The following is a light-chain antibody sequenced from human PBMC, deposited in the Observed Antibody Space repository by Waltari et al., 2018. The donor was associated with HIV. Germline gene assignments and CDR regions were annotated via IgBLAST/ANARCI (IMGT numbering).Light chain of an antibody. CDR2: EVT. CDR3: SSYATGNTYV. V-gene: IGLV2-23*02. CDR1: NSDIG. Sequence: QSALTQPASVSGSPGQSITISCTGTNSDIGKVPKVLIFEVTTRPSGISHRFSGSKSDNTASLTISGLQAEDEADYYCSSYATGNTYVFGTGTSVTVL. J-gene: IGLJ1*01.